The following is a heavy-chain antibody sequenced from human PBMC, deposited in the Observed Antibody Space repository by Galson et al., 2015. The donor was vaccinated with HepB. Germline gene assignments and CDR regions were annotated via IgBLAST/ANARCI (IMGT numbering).Heavy chain of an antibody. Sequence: SLRLSCAASGFTFSSYSMNWVRQAPGKGLEWVSSISSSSSYIYYADSVKGRFTISRDNAKNSLYLQMNSLRAEDTAVYYCARDLGLRWFDYWGQGTLVTISS. J-gene: IGHJ4*02. D-gene: IGHD6-13*01. CDR1: GFTFSSYS. CDR2: ISSSSSYI. CDR3: ARDLGLRWFDY. V-gene: IGHV3-21*01.